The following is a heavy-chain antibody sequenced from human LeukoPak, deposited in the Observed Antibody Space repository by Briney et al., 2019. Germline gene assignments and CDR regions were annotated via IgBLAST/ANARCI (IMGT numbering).Heavy chain of an antibody. Sequence: GESLRLPCAASGFTFSDYYMSWIRQAPGKGLEWVSYISSSSSYTNYADSVKGRFTISRDNAKNSLYLQMNSLRAEDTAVYYCARTMVRGVIADYWGQGTLVTSSS. CDR2: ISSSSSYT. J-gene: IGHJ4*02. CDR1: GFTFSDYY. CDR3: ARTMVRGVIADY. D-gene: IGHD3-10*01. V-gene: IGHV3-11*03.